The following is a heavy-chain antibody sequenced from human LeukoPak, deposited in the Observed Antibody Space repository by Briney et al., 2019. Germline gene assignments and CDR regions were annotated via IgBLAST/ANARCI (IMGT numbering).Heavy chain of an antibody. D-gene: IGHD3-22*01. CDR2: INPNSGGT. Sequence: GASVKVSCKASGYTFTGYYMHWVRQAPGQGLEWMGWINPNSGGTNYAQKFQGRVTMTRDTSISTAYMELSRLRSDDTAVYYCAKDRSITMIVVVIGDAFDIWGQGTMVTVSS. CDR1: GYTFTGYY. V-gene: IGHV1-2*02. J-gene: IGHJ3*02. CDR3: AKDRSITMIVVVIGDAFDI.